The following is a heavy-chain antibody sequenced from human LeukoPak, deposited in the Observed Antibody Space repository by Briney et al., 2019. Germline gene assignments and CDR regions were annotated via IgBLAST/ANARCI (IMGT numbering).Heavy chain of an antibody. J-gene: IGHJ3*02. Sequence: PGGSLRLSCAAPGFTFSSCAMSWVRQPPGRGLEWVSAISGSGGTTYYADSVKGRFTISRDNSKSTLYLQMNRLRAEDTDVYYCAKGWDSSGYWGDAFDISGQGTMVTVSS. CDR3: AKGWDSSGYWGDAFDI. V-gene: IGHV3-23*01. D-gene: IGHD3-22*01. CDR1: GFTFSSCA. CDR2: ISGSGGTT.